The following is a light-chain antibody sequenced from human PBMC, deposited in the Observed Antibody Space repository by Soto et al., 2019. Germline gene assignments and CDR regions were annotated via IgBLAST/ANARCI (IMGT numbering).Light chain of an antibody. CDR1: SDDVGGYNY. CDR3: SSYAGNYTWV. J-gene: IGLJ2*01. CDR2: GVS. Sequence: QSVLTQPRSVSGSPGQSVTLSCTGTSDDVGGYNYVSWYQEHPGKAPKLLIYGVSNRPSGVPNRFSGSKSGNTASLTISGLQADDEAHYHCSSYAGNYTWVFGGGTKLTVL. V-gene: IGLV2-11*01.